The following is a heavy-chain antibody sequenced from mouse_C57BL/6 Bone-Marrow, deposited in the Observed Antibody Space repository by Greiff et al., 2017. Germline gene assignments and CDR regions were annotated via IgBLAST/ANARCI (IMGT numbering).Heavy chain of an antibody. CDR3: AGHYYGSSYHFDY. D-gene: IGHD1-1*01. CDR1: GYTFTSYG. J-gene: IGHJ2*01. CDR2: IYPRSGNT. Sequence: VQLQESGAELARPGASVKLSCKASGYTFTSYGISWVKQRTGQGLEWIGEIYPRSGNTYYNEKFKGKATLTADKSSSTAYMELRSLTSEDSAVYFCAGHYYGSSYHFDYWGQGTTLTVSS. V-gene: IGHV1-81*01.